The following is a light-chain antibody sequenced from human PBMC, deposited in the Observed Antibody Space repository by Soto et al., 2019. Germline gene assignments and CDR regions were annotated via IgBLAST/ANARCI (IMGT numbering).Light chain of an antibody. Sequence: EIVFTQSPGTLSLSPGERATLSCRASQSVSSSYLAWYQQKPGQAPRLLIYDASTRATGIPARFSGSGSGTEFTLTISSLQSEDFAVYYCQQYNNWLSITFGQGTRLEIK. V-gene: IGKV3-15*01. CDR1: QSVSSSY. J-gene: IGKJ5*01. CDR2: DAS. CDR3: QQYNNWLSIT.